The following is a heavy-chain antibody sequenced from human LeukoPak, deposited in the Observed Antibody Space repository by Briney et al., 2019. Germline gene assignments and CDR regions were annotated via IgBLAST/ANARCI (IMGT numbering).Heavy chain of an antibody. Sequence: SETLSLTCTVSGGSISSYYWSWIRQPPGKGLEWIGYIYYSGNTNYNPSLKRRVTISVATSKNQFSLKLSSVTAADPAVYYCARDASSYGPGSYYPDWGQGTLVTVSS. J-gene: IGHJ4*02. CDR1: GGSISSYY. CDR3: ARDASSYGPGSYYPD. CDR2: IYYSGNT. V-gene: IGHV4-59*01. D-gene: IGHD3-10*01.